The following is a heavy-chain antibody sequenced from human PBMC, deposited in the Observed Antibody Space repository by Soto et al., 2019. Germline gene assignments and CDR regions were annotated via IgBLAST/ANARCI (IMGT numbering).Heavy chain of an antibody. CDR2: ISSSGRQT. D-gene: IGHD3-3*01. CDR3: ANDRTTFGVINHYFFDS. V-gene: IGHV3-23*01. J-gene: IGHJ4*02. Sequence: EVQLLESGGTLVQLGGSLRLSCAASGFTFSNYAMSWVRQAPGKGLEWVSAISSSGRQTYYADSVRGRFTILRDNSKNALYLHMSSLRAGDTAVYYCANDRTTFGVINHYFFDSWGQGTLVAVSS. CDR1: GFTFSNYA.